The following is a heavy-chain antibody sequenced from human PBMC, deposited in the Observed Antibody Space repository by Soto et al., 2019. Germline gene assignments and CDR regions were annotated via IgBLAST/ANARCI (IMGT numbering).Heavy chain of an antibody. J-gene: IGHJ1*01. CDR3: ATNPPYYYDSSGYYSAGYFQH. V-gene: IGHV4-61*01. D-gene: IGHD3-22*01. CDR1: GGSVSSGSYY. CDR2: IYYSGST. Sequence: QVQLQKSGPGLVKPSETLSLTCTVSGGSVSSGSYYWSWIRQPPGKGLEWIGYIYYSGSTNYNPSLKSRVTISVDTSKNQFSLKLSSVTAADTAVYNCATNPPYYYDSSGYYSAGYFQHWGQGTLVTVSS.